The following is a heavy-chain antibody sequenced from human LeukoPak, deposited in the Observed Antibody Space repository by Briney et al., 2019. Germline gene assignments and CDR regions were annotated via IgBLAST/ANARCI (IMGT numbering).Heavy chain of an antibody. CDR3: AKVAKYYYGSETYYFFEH. V-gene: IGHV3-7*01. J-gene: IGHJ4*02. CDR1: GFTFTTYW. CDR2: IKQDGTER. D-gene: IGHD3-10*01. Sequence: GGSLRLSCAASGFTFTTYWMSWVRQAPGKGLEWVANIKQDGTERYYVDSVEGRFTISRDNAKNSMYLQMNSLRVEDKAVYYCAKVAKYYYGSETYYFFEHWGQGTPVTASS.